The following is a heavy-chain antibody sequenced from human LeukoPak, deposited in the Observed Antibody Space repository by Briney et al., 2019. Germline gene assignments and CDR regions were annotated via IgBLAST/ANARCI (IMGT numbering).Heavy chain of an antibody. CDR1: GGTFSSYA. D-gene: IGHD2-8*01. CDR2: IIPIFGTA. J-gene: IGHJ6*02. V-gene: IGHV1-69*13. Sequence: SVKVSCKASGGTFSSYAISWVRQAPGQGLEWMGGIIPIFGTANYAQKFQGRVTITADESTSTASMELSSLRSEDTAVYYCARGRPYCTNGVCHPAIQYYYGMDVWGQGTTVTVSS. CDR3: ARGRPYCTNGVCHPAIQYYYGMDV.